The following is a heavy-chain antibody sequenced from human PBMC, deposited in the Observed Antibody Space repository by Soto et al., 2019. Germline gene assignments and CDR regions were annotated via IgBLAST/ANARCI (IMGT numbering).Heavy chain of an antibody. D-gene: IGHD5-18*01. CDR2: VNPNSGGT. Sequence: ASVKVSCKASGYTFTGYYMHWVRQAPGQGLEWMGWVNPNSGGTNYAQKFQGWVTMTRDTSISTAYMELSRLRSDDTAVYYCARAIQLWSHFDYWGQGTLVTVSS. V-gene: IGHV1-2*04. CDR3: ARAIQLWSHFDY. J-gene: IGHJ4*02. CDR1: GYTFTGYY.